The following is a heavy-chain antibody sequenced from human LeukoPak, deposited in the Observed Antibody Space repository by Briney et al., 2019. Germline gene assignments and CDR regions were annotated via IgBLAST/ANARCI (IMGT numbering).Heavy chain of an antibody. CDR1: GGSIRSYY. Sequence: SETLSLTCTVSGGSIRSYYWSWIRQPPGKGLEWIGYIYYSGSTNYNPSLKSRVTISVDTSKNQFSLKLSSVTAADTAVYYCARGTPYCSSTSCYLDYWGQGTLVTVSS. CDR2: IYYSGST. V-gene: IGHV4-59*01. D-gene: IGHD2-2*01. CDR3: ARGTPYCSSTSCYLDY. J-gene: IGHJ4*02.